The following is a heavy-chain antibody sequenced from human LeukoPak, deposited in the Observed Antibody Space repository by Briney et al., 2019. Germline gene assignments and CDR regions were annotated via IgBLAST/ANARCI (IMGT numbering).Heavy chain of an antibody. D-gene: IGHD6-13*01. CDR1: GGSFSGYY. Sequence: PETLSLTCAVYGGSFSGYYWSWIRQPPGKGLEWIGEINHSGSTNYNPSLKSRVTISVDTSKNQFSLKLSSVTAADTAVYYCARWAAAGPLDSGCFDYWGQGTLVTVSS. J-gene: IGHJ4*02. CDR3: ARWAAAGPLDSGCFDY. V-gene: IGHV4-34*01. CDR2: INHSGST.